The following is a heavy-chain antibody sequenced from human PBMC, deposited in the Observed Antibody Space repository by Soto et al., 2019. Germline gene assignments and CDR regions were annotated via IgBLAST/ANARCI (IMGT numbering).Heavy chain of an antibody. J-gene: IGHJ5*02. V-gene: IGHV1-2*04. Sequence: ASVKVSCKASGYTITGYYVHWVRQAPGQGLEWMGWINPNSGGTNYAQKFQGWVTMTRDTSISTAYMELSRLRSDDTAVYYCARDSTRNWFDPWGQGTLVTVSS. CDR3: ARDSTRNWFDP. CDR1: GYTITGYY. D-gene: IGHD5-12*01. CDR2: INPNSGGT.